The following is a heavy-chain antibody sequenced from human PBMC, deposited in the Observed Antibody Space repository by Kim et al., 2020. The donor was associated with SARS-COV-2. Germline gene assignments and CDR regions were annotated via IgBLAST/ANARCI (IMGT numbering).Heavy chain of an antibody. J-gene: IGHJ4*02. CDR2: IYYSGST. CDR3: AEGGYCTNGVCYLFDY. V-gene: IGHV4-39*01. Sequence: SETLSLTCTVSGGSISSSSYYWGWIRQPPGKGLEWIGSIYYSGSTYYNPSLKSRVTISVDTSKNQFSLKLSSVTAADTAVYYCAEGGYCTNGVCYLFDYWGQGTLVTVSS. CDR1: GGSISSSSYY. D-gene: IGHD2-8*01.